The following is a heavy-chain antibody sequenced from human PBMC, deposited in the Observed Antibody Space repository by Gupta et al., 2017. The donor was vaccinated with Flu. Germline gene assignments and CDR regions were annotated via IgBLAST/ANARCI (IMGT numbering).Heavy chain of an antibody. J-gene: IGHJ6*02. V-gene: IGHV3-13*01. Sequence: LFLPGLPLQLSCAASGFTFSTYAMYWVRQGTGKGLEWVSTIGTEGNTYYPGSVKGRFTISRENAKNSLYLQLNSLRAGDTAVYYCARSFPRAVAGMGYYYYALDVWGQGTTVTVSS. CDR2: IGTEGNT. CDR3: ARSFPRAVAGMGYYYYALDV. CDR1: GFTFSTYA. D-gene: IGHD6-19*01.